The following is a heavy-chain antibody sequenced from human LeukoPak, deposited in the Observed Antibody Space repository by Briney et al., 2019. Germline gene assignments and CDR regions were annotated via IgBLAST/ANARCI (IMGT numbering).Heavy chain of an antibody. CDR2: IGLNSGYI. Sequence: SLRLSRAPSGLTFDNSAMHSVRQAPGNGLEWLSIIGLNSGYIAYADSVKGRFTISRDNAKKSLDLQMNTLGEDDTSFYYCAKVRGTYSSGYFFDYWGQGTLVTVSS. CDR3: AKVRGTYSSGYFFDY. CDR1: GLTFDNSA. D-gene: IGHD6-19*01. J-gene: IGHJ4*02. V-gene: IGHV3-9*01.